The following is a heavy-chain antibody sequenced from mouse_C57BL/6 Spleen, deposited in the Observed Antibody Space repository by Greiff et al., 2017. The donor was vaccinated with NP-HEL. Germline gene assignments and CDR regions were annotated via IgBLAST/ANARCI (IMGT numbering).Heavy chain of an antibody. CDR2: IYPGDGDT. J-gene: IGHJ2*01. CDR1: GYAFSSSW. V-gene: IGHV1-82*01. CDR3: ARSRDMYYFDY. Sequence: VQLQQSGPELVKPGASVKISCKASGYAFSSSWMNWVKQRPGKGLEWIGRIYPGDGDTNYNGKLKGKDTQNEDKSSSKAYMQLSSLTSEDSAVYFCARSRDMYYFDYWGQGTTLTVSS. D-gene: IGHD3-3*01.